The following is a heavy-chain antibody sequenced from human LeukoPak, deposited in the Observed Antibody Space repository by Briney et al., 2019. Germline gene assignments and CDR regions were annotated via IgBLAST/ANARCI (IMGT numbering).Heavy chain of an antibody. CDR1: GFTFSNYW. Sequence: PGGSLRLSCAASGFTFSNYWMIWVRQAAGRGLEWVGNIKQDGSQKRYADSVRDRFTISRDNAQTSLYLQMNSLRAEDTAVYYCARASDPWLQLTWGQGTLVTVSA. CDR2: IKQDGSQK. D-gene: IGHD5-24*01. CDR3: ARASDPWLQLT. J-gene: IGHJ5*02. V-gene: IGHV3-7*05.